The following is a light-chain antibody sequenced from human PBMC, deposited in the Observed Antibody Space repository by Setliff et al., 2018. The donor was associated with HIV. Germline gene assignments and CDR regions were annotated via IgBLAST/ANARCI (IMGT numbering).Light chain of an antibody. Sequence: DIVMTQSPDSLAVSLGERATINCKSSQSVLYSSNNKNYLAWYQQKPGQPPKLLIYWASTRESGVPDRFSGSGSGTDFTLTISSLQAEDVAVYYCQQYSSAPPTFGGGTK. CDR3: QQYSSAPPT. CDR2: WAS. CDR1: QSVLYSSNNKNY. V-gene: IGKV4-1*01. J-gene: IGKJ4*01.